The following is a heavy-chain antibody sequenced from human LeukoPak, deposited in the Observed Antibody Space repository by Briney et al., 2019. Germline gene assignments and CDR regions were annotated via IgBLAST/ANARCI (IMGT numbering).Heavy chain of an antibody. CDR3: ARPPGYSSSSEDY. V-gene: IGHV5-51*01. CDR2: IYPGDSDT. Sequence: GESLKISRKGSGYSFTTYWIGWVRQMPGKCLEWMGIIYPGDSDTRYSPSFQGQVTISADKSISTAYLHWSSLKASDTAMYYCARPPGYSSSSEDYWGQGTLVTVSS. D-gene: IGHD6-6*01. CDR1: GYSFTTYW. J-gene: IGHJ4*02.